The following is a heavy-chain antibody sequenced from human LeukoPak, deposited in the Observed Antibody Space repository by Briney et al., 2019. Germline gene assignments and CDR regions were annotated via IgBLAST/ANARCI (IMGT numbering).Heavy chain of an antibody. V-gene: IGHV4-59*01. Sequence: SETLFLTCTVSGGSISSYYWSWIRQPLGKGLEWIGYIYYSGSTNYNPSLKSRVTISVDTSKNQFSLKLSSVTAADTAVYYCARDRGYSYGTRVKYNWFDPWGQGTLVTVSS. CDR2: IYYSGST. CDR1: GGSISSYY. CDR3: ARDRGYSYGTRVKYNWFDP. J-gene: IGHJ5*02. D-gene: IGHD5-18*01.